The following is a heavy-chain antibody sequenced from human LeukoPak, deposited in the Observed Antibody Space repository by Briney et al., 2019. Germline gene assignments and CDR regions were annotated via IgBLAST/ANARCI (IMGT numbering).Heavy chain of an antibody. CDR1: GVSISSNLW. CDR3: ARDLAVHYYDSSGYYSNWYFDL. V-gene: IGHV4-4*02. CDR2: IHHSGSI. Sequence: SETLSLTCAVSGVSISSNLWWTWVRQPPGKGLEWIAEIHHSGSINYNPSLKSRVTISVDKAKNQFSLNLNSVTAADTAVYYCARDLAVHYYDSSGYYSNWYFDLWGRGTLVTVSS. D-gene: IGHD3-22*01. J-gene: IGHJ2*01.